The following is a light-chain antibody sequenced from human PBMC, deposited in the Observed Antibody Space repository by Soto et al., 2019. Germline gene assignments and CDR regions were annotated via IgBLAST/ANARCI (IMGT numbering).Light chain of an antibody. Sequence: QSVLTQPPSTSGTPGQRVTISCSGSRSNIGSNTVTWYQQLPGTAPKLLIYSNNQRPSGVTDRFSGSKSGTSASLAISGLQSEDEADYYCAAWDDSLNGSYVFGTGTKVT. V-gene: IGLV1-44*01. CDR2: SNN. CDR3: AAWDDSLNGSYV. CDR1: RSNIGSNT. J-gene: IGLJ1*01.